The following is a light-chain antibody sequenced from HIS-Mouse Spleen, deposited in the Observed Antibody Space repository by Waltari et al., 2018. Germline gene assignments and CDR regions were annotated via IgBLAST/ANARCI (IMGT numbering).Light chain of an antibody. CDR1: NLGSKS. CDR3: QVWDSSSDHVV. CDR2: EDS. J-gene: IGLJ2*01. Sequence: SYVLTQPPSVSVATGKTARITCGGNNLGSKSVHWYQQKPGQAPVLVVYEDSDRTSGIPERCSGSNSGNTATLTISRVEAGDEADYYCQVWDSSSDHVVFGGGTKLTVL. V-gene: IGLV3-21*03.